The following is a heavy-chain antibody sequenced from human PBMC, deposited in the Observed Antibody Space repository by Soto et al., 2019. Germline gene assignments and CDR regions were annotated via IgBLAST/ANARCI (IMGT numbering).Heavy chain of an antibody. CDR3: ARATRYFGSFDS. CDR2: LYTGGST. CDR1: GFSVTSNY. V-gene: IGHV3-53*01. J-gene: IGHJ4*02. Sequence: EVQLVESGGGLIQPGGSLRLSCVASGFSVTSNYMTWVRQAPGKGLEWISILYTGGSTYYSDSVKGRSTISRDTPKNTVFLQRNSLRAEDTAIYDCARATRYFGSFDSWGQGTLVSVAS. D-gene: IGHD2-2*01.